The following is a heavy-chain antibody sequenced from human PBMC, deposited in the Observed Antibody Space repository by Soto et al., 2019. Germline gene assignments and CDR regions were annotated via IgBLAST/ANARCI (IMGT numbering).Heavy chain of an antibody. CDR2: ISYDEKKN. V-gene: IGHV3-30*04. CDR3: ARGGRYCSTTACPTNWFYP. CDR1: GFTFSSYA. J-gene: IGHJ5*02. Sequence: GGSLRLSCVASGFTFSSYAMHWVRQAPGKGLEWVALISYDEKKNNLADSVKGRFTISRDNSKNTLFLEMTSLTTEDTATYYCARGGRYCSTTACPTNWFYPWG. D-gene: IGHD2-2*01.